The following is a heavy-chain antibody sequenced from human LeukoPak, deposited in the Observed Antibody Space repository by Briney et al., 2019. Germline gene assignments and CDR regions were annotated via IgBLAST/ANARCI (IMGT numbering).Heavy chain of an antibody. D-gene: IGHD1-26*01. Sequence: ASVKVSCKASGYTFTNSSFNWVRQAPGQGLEWMGWISAFNGHTNYAQKFQGRVTMTTDTSTTTAYMELRSLKSDDTAVYYCARGPGIVGATVYYYYGMDVWGQGTTVTVSS. CDR2: ISAFNGHT. V-gene: IGHV1-18*01. CDR3: ARGPGIVGATVYYYYGMDV. J-gene: IGHJ6*02. CDR1: GYTFTNSS.